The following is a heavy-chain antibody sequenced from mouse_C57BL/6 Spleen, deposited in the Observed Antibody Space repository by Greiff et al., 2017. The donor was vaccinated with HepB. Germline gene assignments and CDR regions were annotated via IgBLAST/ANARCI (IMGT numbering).Heavy chain of an antibody. V-gene: IGHV14-4*01. D-gene: IGHD4-1*01. CDR1: GFNIKDDY. CDR2: IDPENGDT. CDR3: TTAGTGGYYAMNY. Sequence: VQLQQSGAELVRPGASVKLSCTASGFNIKDDYMHWVKQRPEQGLEWIGWIDPENGDTEYASKFQGKATITADTSSNTAYLQLSSLTSEDTAVYYCTTAGTGGYYAMNYWGQGTSVTVSS. J-gene: IGHJ4*01.